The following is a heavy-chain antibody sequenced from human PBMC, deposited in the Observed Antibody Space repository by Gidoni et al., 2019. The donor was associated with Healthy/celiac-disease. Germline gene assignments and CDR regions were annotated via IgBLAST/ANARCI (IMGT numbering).Heavy chain of an antibody. CDR2: IDWDDDK. V-gene: IGHV2-70*01. Sequence: QVTLRESGPALVKPTQTLTLTCTFSGFSPSTSGMCVSWIRQPPGKALEWLALIDWDDDKYYSTSLKTRLTISKDTSKNQVVLTMTNMDPVDTATYYCARIPTGDSYGQGAFDYWGQGTLVTVSS. J-gene: IGHJ4*02. CDR1: GFSPSTSGMC. CDR3: ARIPTGDSYGQGAFDY. D-gene: IGHD5-18*01.